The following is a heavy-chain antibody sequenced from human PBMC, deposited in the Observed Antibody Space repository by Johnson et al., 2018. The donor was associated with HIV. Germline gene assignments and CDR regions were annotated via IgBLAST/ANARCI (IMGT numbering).Heavy chain of an antibody. V-gene: IGHV3-66*01. Sequence: VQLVESGGGLVKPGGSLRLSCAASGFTFSDYYMSWVRQAPGKGLAWVSVIYSGGSTYYADYVKGRFTISRDNSKNTLYLQMNSLIPEDTAVYYCARVRRSGWYDNDAFDIWGQGKMVTVSS. CDR3: ARVRRSGWYDNDAFDI. J-gene: IGHJ3*02. CDR2: IYSGGST. D-gene: IGHD6-19*01. CDR1: GFTFSDYY.